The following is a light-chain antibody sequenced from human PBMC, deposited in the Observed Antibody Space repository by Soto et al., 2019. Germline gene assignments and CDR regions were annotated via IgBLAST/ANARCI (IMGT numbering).Light chain of an antibody. V-gene: IGKV2-28*01. J-gene: IGKJ2*01. CDR1: QRLLHSNGNIF. CDR2: LGF. CDR3: MQALQTPYT. Sequence: IVMTQSPPSLTVTPGEPASISCSSSQRLLHSNGNIFLDWYLQKPGQSPQLLIYLGFNRASGVPDRVSGSGAGTDFTLKISRVEAEDAGIYYCMQALQTPYTFGQGTKLEIK.